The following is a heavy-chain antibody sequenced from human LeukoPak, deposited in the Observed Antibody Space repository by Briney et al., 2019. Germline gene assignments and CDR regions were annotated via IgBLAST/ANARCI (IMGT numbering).Heavy chain of an antibody. J-gene: IGHJ4*02. CDR2: ICSSSSYI. CDR1: GFTFSSYN. CDR3: ARFSGYCSSTSCTPGD. D-gene: IGHD2-2*01. V-gene: IGHV3-21*01. Sequence: GGSLRLSCAASGFTFSSYNMKWVRQAPGEGLEWVSSICSSSSYIYYADSVKGRFTISRDNAKNSLYLQMNSLRAEDTAVYYCARFSGYCSSTSCTPGDWGQGTLVTVSS.